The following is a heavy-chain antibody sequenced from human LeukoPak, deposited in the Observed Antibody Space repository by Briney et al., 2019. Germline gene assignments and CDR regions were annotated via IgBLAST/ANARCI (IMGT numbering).Heavy chain of an antibody. J-gene: IGHJ4*02. Sequence: QSSETLSLTCTVSGGSISSYYWSWIRQPPGKGLEWIGYIYYSGSTNYNPSLKSRVTISVGTSKNQFSLKLTSVTAADTAVYYCARGILGRYYFDYWGQGTLVTVSS. CDR1: GGSISSYY. D-gene: IGHD3-3*02. CDR2: IYYSGST. V-gene: IGHV4-59*01. CDR3: ARGILGRYYFDY.